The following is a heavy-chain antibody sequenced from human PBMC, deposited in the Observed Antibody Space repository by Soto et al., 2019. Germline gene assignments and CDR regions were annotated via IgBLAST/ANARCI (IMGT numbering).Heavy chain of an antibody. CDR1: GGSISSGDYY. CDR3: ARVRIPNYYDSSGGDYYGMDV. J-gene: IGHJ6*02. D-gene: IGHD3-22*01. Sequence: SETLSLTCTVSGGSISSGDYYWSWIRQPPGKGLEWIGYIYYSGSTYYNPSLKSRVTISVDTSKNQFSLKLSSVTAADTAVYYCARVRIPNYYDSSGGDYYGMDVWGQGTTVTVSS. V-gene: IGHV4-30-4*01. CDR2: IYYSGST.